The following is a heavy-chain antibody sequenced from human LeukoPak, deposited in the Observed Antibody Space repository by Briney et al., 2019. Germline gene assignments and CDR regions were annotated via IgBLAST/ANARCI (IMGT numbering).Heavy chain of an antibody. V-gene: IGHV3-23*01. J-gene: IGHJ4*02. CDR2: ITSSGDST. CDR1: GFTVSSNY. CDR3: ATVASGSLQD. Sequence: PGGSLRLSCAASGFTVSSNYMSWVRQAPGKGLEWVSAITSSGDSTYYADSVKGRFTISRDNSKNTLYLQMSSLRAEDTAVYYCATVASGSLQDWGQGTLVTVSS. D-gene: IGHD3-10*01.